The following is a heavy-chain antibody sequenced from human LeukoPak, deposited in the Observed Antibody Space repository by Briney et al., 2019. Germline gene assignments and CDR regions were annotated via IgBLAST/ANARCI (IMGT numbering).Heavy chain of an antibody. CDR1: GFTFSSYA. CDR2: ISGSGGST. V-gene: IGHV3-23*01. J-gene: IGHJ1*01. Sequence: PGGSLRLSCAASGFTFSSYAMSWVRQAPGKGLEWVSAISGSGGSTYYADSVEGRFPISRDNSKNTLYLQMNSLRAEDTAVYYCAKGGPVAADPRYFQQWGQGTLVTVSS. D-gene: IGHD6-19*01. CDR3: AKGGPVAADPRYFQQ.